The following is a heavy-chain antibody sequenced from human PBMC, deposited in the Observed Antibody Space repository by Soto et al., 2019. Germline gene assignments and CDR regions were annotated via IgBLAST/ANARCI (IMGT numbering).Heavy chain of an antibody. J-gene: IGHJ4*02. CDR2: IRSKAYGGTT. V-gene: IGHV3-49*03. D-gene: IGHD6-6*01. CDR1: GFTFGDYA. Sequence: LRLSCTASGFTFGDYAMSWFRQAPGKGLEWVGFIRSKAYGGTTEYAVSVKGRFTISRDDSKSIAYLQMNSLKTEDTAVYYCTRDLGIAARRTFDYWGQGTLVTVSS. CDR3: TRDLGIAARRTFDY.